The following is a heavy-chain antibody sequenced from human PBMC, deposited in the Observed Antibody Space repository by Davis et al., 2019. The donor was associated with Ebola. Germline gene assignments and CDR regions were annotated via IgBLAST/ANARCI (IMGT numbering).Heavy chain of an antibody. CDR2: ISNTGDNT. CDR1: GFTFRSHA. V-gene: IGHV3-23*01. J-gene: IGHJ5*02. CDR3: AKSVAGRLQYNWFDP. D-gene: IGHD6-6*01. Sequence: PGGSLRLSCVDSGFTFRSHAMSWVRQAPGKGLEWVSSISNTGDNTYYADSVKGRFAISRDNSKNTLYLQMNSLRAEDSALYYCAKSVAGRLQYNWFDPWGQGTRVTVSS.